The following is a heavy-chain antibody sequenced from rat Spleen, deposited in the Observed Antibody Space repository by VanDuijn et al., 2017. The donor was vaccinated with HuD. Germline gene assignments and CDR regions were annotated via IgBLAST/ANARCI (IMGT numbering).Heavy chain of an antibody. J-gene: IGHJ2*01. D-gene: IGHD1-6*01. V-gene: IGHV5-20*01. CDR1: GFIFSDFY. CDR2: INYDGDNT. CDR3: TRDRILRSTGFDY. Sequence: EVQLVESGGGLVQPGRSLKLSCAASGFIFSDFYLAWVRQAPTKGLEWVASINYDGDNTYYRDSVKGRFTISRDNAKNSLYLQMDSLRSEDTATYYCTRDRILRSTGFDYWGQGVMVTVSS.